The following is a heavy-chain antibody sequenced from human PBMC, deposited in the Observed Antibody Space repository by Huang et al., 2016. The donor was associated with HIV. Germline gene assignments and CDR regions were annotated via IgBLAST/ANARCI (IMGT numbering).Heavy chain of an antibody. CDR1: GFSFSSAW. CDR2: IKSKTELGTT. Sequence: EVQLVESGGGLVKPGGSLRLSCEVSGFSFSSAWMNWVRQAPGKGLGLVGRIKSKTELGTTDYDAPVKGRFTISRDDSKNTLYLQMNSLKTEDTGVYYCTTGTRDYLNAFDIWGQGTKVTVSS. J-gene: IGHJ3*02. D-gene: IGHD1-7*01. CDR3: TTGTRDYLNAFDI. V-gene: IGHV3-15*07.